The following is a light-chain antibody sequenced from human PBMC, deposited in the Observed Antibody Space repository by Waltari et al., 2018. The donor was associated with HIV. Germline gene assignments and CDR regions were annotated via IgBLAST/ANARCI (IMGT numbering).Light chain of an antibody. CDR1: SSYVASSNL. V-gene: IGLV2-23*02. CDR2: AVT. Sequence: QSALTQPASVSGSPGQSITISCTGTSSYVASSNLVSWYQHHPGKAPKVMNYAVTKRASGDSDRVSGSKYGNTSTLTISRLQDEDEDDYYCCSYAGTSTYVFGTGTKLTVL. CDR3: CSYAGTSTYV. J-gene: IGLJ1*01.